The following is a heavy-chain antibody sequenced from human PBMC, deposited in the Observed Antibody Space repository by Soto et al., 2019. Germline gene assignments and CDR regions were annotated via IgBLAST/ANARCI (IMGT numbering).Heavy chain of an antibody. CDR3: ARVPDY. J-gene: IGHJ4*02. Sequence: SETLSLTCSVSGGSISSSSYFWGWIRQPPGKGLEWIGSIYYSGSTYYNPSLKSRVTVSVDTSKNQFSLKLSSVTAADTAVYYCARVPDYWGQGTLVTSPQ. V-gene: IGHV4-39*01. CDR1: GGSISSSSYF. D-gene: IGHD2-2*01. CDR2: IYYSGST.